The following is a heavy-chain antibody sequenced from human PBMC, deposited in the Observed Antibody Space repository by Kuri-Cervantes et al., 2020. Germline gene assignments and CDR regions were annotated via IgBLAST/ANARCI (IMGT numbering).Heavy chain of an antibody. J-gene: IGHJ4*02. CDR2: ISSTGTTI. Sequence: GGSLRLSCVVSGFSLSDYTMSWVRQAPGMGLEWVAYISSTGTTIFYADSVKGRFTISRDNSKNTLSLQMNSLRVEDTAVYFCARESPKSGYEQDYWGQGTLVTVSS. CDR1: GFSLSDYT. CDR3: ARESPKSGYEQDY. D-gene: IGHD5-12*01. V-gene: IGHV3-48*01.